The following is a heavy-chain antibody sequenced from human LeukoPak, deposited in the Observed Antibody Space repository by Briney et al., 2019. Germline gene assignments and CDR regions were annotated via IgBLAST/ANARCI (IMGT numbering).Heavy chain of an antibody. Sequence: PSETLSLTCTVSGGSISSYYWSWIRQPPGKGLEWIGYIYYSGSTNYNPSLKSRVTISVDTSKNQFSLKLSSVTAADTAVYYCAREYIVGAVDYWGQGTLVTVSS. J-gene: IGHJ4*02. CDR3: AREYIVGAVDY. CDR1: GGSISSYY. D-gene: IGHD1-26*01. V-gene: IGHV4-59*01. CDR2: IYYSGST.